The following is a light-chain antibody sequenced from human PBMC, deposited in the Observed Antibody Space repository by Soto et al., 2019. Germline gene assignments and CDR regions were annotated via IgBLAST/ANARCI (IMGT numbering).Light chain of an antibody. Sequence: ELVLTQSPATLSLSPGEGATLSCRASQSVTSYLAWYQQRPGQAPRLLIYGASNRATGIPARFSGSGSGTDFPLTISSLEPEDFAVYYCQQRSKWPPTFGPGSKVDIK. J-gene: IGKJ3*01. CDR1: QSVTSY. CDR2: GAS. V-gene: IGKV3-11*01. CDR3: QQRSKWPPT.